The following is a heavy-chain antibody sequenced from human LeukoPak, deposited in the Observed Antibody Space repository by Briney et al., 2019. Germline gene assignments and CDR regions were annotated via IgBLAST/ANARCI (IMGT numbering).Heavy chain of an antibody. CDR3: AKVPLGWYDSSGYY. CDR1: GFTFSDYY. CDR2: ISSSGSTI. D-gene: IGHD3-22*01. J-gene: IGHJ4*02. Sequence: GGSLRLSCAASGFTFSDYYMSWIRQAPGEGLEWVSYISSSGSTIYYADSVKGRFTISRDNAKNSLYLQMNSLRAEDTAVYYCAKVPLGWYDSSGYYWGQGTLVTVSS. V-gene: IGHV3-11*01.